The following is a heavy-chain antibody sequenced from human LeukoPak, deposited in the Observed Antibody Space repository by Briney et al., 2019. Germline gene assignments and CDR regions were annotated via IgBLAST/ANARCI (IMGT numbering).Heavy chain of an antibody. D-gene: IGHD1-26*01. CDR3: ARDPDSSYEWGPFDP. CDR1: GDSVSSNSAS. CDR2: TYYRSKWNS. J-gene: IGHJ5*02. V-gene: IGHV6-1*01. Sequence: SQTLSLTCAISGDSVSSNSASWNWIRQSPSRGLEWLGRTYYRSKWNSDYAVSVKSRITINPDTSKNQFTLHLNSVTPEDTAVYYCARDPDSSYEWGPFDPWGQGTLVTVSS.